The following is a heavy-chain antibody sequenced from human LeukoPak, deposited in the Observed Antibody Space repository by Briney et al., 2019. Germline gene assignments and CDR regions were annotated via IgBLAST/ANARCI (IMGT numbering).Heavy chain of an antibody. Sequence: SETLSLTCAVYGGSFSGYYWSWIRQPPGKGLEWIGEMNHSGSTNYNPSLKSRVTISVDTSKNQLSLKLSSVTAADTAVYYCAEGVGATGFDYWGQGTLVTVSS. CDR2: MNHSGST. V-gene: IGHV4-34*01. CDR3: AEGVGATGFDY. D-gene: IGHD1-26*01. CDR1: GGSFSGYY. J-gene: IGHJ4*02.